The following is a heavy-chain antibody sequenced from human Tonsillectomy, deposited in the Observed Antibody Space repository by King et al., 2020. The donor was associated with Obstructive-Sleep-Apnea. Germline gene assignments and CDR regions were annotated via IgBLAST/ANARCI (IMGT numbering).Heavy chain of an antibody. Sequence: TLKESGPVLVKPTETLTLTCTVSGFSLSNARMGVSWIRQPPGKALEWLAHLFSNDEKSYITSLKSRLTISKDTSKSQVVLTVTNLDPVDTATYYCARIRGNVDTAMGLLDYWGQGTLVTVSS. CDR2: LFSNDEK. CDR1: GFSLSNARMG. CDR3: ARIRGNVDTAMGLLDY. V-gene: IGHV2-26*01. J-gene: IGHJ4*02. D-gene: IGHD5-18*01.